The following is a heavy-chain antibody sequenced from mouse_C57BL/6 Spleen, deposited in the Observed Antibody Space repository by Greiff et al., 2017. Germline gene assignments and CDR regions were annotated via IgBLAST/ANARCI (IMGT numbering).Heavy chain of an antibody. CDR1: GYTFTSYW. CDR2: IDPSDSET. Sequence: QVKLQQPGAELVRPGSSVKLSCKASGYTFTSYWMHWVKQRPIQGLEWIGNIDPSDSETKYNQKFKDKATLTVDKSSRTAYMQISSLTSVDSAVYYWASWDYAMDDGGQGTSGTVSS. D-gene: IGHD4-1*01. V-gene: IGHV1-52*01. J-gene: IGHJ4*01. CDR3: ASWDYAMDD.